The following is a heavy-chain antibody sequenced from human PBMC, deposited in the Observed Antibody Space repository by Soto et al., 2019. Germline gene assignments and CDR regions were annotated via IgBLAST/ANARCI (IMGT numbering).Heavy chain of an antibody. J-gene: IGHJ4*02. Sequence: GGSLRLSCAASGFTFSSYAMSWVRQAPGKGLEWVSAISGSGGSTYYADSVKGRFTISRDNSKNTLYLQMNSLRAEDTAVYYCAKDGHYYDSSGYYYDPRVYFDYWGQGTLVTVSS. CDR1: GFTFSSYA. CDR2: ISGSGGST. D-gene: IGHD3-22*01. V-gene: IGHV3-23*01. CDR3: AKDGHYYDSSGYYYDPRVYFDY.